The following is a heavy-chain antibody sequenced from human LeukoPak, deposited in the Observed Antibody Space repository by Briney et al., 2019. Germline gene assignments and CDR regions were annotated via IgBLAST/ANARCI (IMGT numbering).Heavy chain of an antibody. CDR3: ARDRERGFDY. D-gene: IGHD5-24*01. CDR1: GYTFNTYG. Sequence: GAPVKVSCKASGYTFNTYGISWVRQAPGQGLEWMGWIGTENAYTICAEKFQGRVTLTTDTSTTTVHMELRSLRSDDTAVYYCARDRERGFDYWGQGSLVTVSS. CDR2: IGTENAYT. V-gene: IGHV1-18*01. J-gene: IGHJ4*02.